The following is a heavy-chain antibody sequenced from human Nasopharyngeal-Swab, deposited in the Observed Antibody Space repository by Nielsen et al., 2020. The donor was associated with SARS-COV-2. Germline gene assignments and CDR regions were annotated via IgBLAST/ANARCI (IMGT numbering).Heavy chain of an antibody. J-gene: IGHJ4*02. CDR2: INSGGSST. CDR3: ARPGAGKLDY. CDR1: GFTFSSYW. D-gene: IGHD6-19*01. Sequence: GESLKISCAASGFTFSSYWMHWVRQAPGKGLVWVSRINSGGSSTSYADSVKGRFTISRDNAKNTLYLQMNSLRAEDTAVYYCARPGAGKLDYWGQGTLVTVSS. V-gene: IGHV3-74*01.